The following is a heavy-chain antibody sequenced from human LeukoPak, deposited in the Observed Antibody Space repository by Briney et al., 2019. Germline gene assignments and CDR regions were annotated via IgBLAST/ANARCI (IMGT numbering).Heavy chain of an antibody. Sequence: SVKVSCKASGYTFSRYYMHWVRQAPGQGLEWMGGIIPIFGTANYAQKFQGRVTITADESTSTAYMELSSLRSEDTAVYYCARTQRPDYYDSSGPIDYWGQGTLVTVSS. D-gene: IGHD3-22*01. V-gene: IGHV1-69*13. CDR1: GYTFSRYY. CDR3: ARTQRPDYYDSSGPIDY. CDR2: IIPIFGTA. J-gene: IGHJ4*02.